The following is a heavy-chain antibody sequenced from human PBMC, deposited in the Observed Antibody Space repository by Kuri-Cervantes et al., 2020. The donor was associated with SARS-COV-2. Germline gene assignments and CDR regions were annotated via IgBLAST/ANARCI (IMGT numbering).Heavy chain of an antibody. Sequence: ASVKVSCKVSGYSPTGFSMHWVRQAPGKGLEWMGGYDPEEGESIYAQKFQGRVTMTEDTSTETAYMVLSSPRSEDTAVYYCARVSTDVAYWGQGTLVTVSS. D-gene: IGHD5/OR15-5a*01. CDR2: YDPEEGES. CDR3: ARVSTDVAY. V-gene: IGHV1-24*01. J-gene: IGHJ4*02. CDR1: GYSPTGFS.